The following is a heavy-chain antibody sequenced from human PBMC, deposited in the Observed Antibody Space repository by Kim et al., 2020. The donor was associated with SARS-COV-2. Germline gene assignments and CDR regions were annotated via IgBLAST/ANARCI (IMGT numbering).Heavy chain of an antibody. CDR3: ASRASSGGEFDY. V-gene: IGHV1-24*01. J-gene: IGHJ4*02. CDR1: GYTLTELS. Sequence: ASVKVSCKVSGYTLTELSMHWVRQAPGKGLEWMGGFDPEDGETIYAQKFQGRVTMTEDTSTDTAYMELSSLRSEDTAGYYCASRASSGGEFDYWGQGTLVTVSS. CDR2: FDPEDGET. D-gene: IGHD6-25*01.